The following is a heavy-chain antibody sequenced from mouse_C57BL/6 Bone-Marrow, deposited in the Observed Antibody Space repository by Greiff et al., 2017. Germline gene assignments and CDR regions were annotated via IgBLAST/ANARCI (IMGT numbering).Heavy chain of an antibody. D-gene: IGHD1-1*01. CDR2: IDPENGDT. J-gene: IGHJ2*01. CDR1: GFNIKDDY. V-gene: IGHV14-4*01. CDR3: TTSSYYYGSSHY. Sequence: VQLQQSGAELVRPGASVKLSCTASGFNIKDDYMHWVKQRPEQGLEWIGWIDPENGDTEYASKFQGKATITADTSSTTAYLQLSSLTSEDTAVYYCTTSSYYYGSSHYWGQGTTLTVSS.